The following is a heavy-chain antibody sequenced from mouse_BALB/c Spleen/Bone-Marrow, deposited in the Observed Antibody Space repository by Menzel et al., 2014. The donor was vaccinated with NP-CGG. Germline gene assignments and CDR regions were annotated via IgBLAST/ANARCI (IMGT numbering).Heavy chain of an antibody. D-gene: IGHD4-1*01. CDR3: ARSGTDYAMDY. J-gene: IGHJ4*01. CDR2: IWSDGST. CDR1: GFSLTSYG. V-gene: IGHV2-6-2*01. Sequence: VKLQESGPDLVAPSQSLSLTCTVSGFSLTSYGLRWVRQPPGKGLEWLGVIWSDGSTTYNSALKSRLSISKDNSKRQVLLKMNSLQTDDTAMYYCARSGTDYAMDYWGQGTSVTVSS.